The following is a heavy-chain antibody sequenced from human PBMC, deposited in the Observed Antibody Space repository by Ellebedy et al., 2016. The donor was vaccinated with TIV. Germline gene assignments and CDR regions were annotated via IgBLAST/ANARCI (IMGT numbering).Heavy chain of an antibody. J-gene: IGHJ4*02. CDR1: GFTFSSCA. CDR3: AKYVTGWKVDY. CDR2: ISDSGDST. D-gene: IGHD3-9*01. V-gene: IGHV3-23*01. Sequence: GESLKISCAASGFTFSSCAMSWVRQAPGKGLEWVSTISDSGDSTYYTDSVRDRFTVSRDNSKNTLYLQLNSVRAEDSAVYYCAKYVTGWKVDYWGVGTLVTVSS.